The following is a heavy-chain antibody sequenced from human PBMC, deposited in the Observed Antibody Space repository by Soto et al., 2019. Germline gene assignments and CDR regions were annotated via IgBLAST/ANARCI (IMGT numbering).Heavy chain of an antibody. CDR1: GGSISSGGYY. D-gene: IGHD6-6*01. V-gene: IGHV4-31*03. Sequence: SETLSLTCTVSGGSISSGGYYWSWIRQHPGKGLEWIGYIYYSGSTYYNPSLKSRVTISVDTSKNQFSLKLSSVTAADTAVYYCARDQGSSSLYYYYGMDVWGQGTTVTVSS. J-gene: IGHJ6*02. CDR3: ARDQGSSSLYYYYGMDV. CDR2: IYYSGST.